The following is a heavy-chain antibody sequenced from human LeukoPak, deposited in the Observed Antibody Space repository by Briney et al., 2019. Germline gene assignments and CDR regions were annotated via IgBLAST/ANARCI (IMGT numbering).Heavy chain of an antibody. CDR1: RGSISSYY. Sequence: SETLSLTCTVSRGSISSYYWSWIRQPPGKGLEWIGNIYYSGSTFYNPSLKSRVTISVDTSKNQFSLKLSSVTAADTAVYYCARTANYYYNYMDVWGKGTTVTVSS. J-gene: IGHJ6*03. CDR3: ARTANYYYNYMDV. V-gene: IGHV4-59*12. CDR2: IYYSGST.